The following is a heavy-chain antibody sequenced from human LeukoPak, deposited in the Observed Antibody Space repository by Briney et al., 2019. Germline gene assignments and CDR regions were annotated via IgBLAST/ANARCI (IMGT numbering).Heavy chain of an antibody. CDR1: GFTFSSYG. CDR3: AKDYCSGGSCSYFDY. V-gene: IGHV3-30*18. J-gene: IGHJ4*02. CDR2: ISYDGSNK. D-gene: IGHD2-15*01. Sequence: GGSLRLSCAASGFTFSSYGMHWVRQAPGKGLEWVAVISYDGSNKYYADSVKGRFTISRDNSKNTLYLQMNSLRAEDTAVYYCAKDYCSGGSCSYFDYWGQGTLVTVSS.